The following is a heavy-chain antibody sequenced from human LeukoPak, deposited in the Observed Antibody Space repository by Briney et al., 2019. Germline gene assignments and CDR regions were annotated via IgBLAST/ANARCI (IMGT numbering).Heavy chain of an antibody. J-gene: IGHJ5*02. V-gene: IGHV3-74*01. CDR2: IDSDVTTT. Sequence: GGSLRLSCVASGFTFSSYWMHWVRHSPGKGLVWVSRIDSDVTTTNYADSVKGRFSISRDNAKNALYLQMNSLRAEDTAVYYCARDRKTTVTTATWGQGTLVTVSS. D-gene: IGHD4-17*01. CDR3: ARDRKTTVTTAT. CDR1: GFTFSSYW.